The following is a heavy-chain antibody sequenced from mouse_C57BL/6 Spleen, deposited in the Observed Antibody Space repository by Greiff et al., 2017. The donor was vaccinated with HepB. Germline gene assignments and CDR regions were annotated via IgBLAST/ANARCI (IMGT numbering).Heavy chain of an antibody. J-gene: IGHJ2*01. CDR3: ARSITTEDFDY. D-gene: IGHD1-1*01. CDR2: IHPNSGST. Sequence: QVQLQQPGAELVKPGASVKLSCKASGYTFTSYWMHWVKQRPGQGLEWIGMIHPNSGSTNYNEKFKSKATLTVDKSSSTAYMPLSSLTSEDAAVSYCARSITTEDFDYWGQGTTLTVSS. CDR1: GYTFTSYW. V-gene: IGHV1-64*01.